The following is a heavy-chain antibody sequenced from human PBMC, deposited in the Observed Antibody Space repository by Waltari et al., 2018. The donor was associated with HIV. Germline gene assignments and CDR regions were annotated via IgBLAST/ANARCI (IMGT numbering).Heavy chain of an antibody. V-gene: IGHV3-15*02. CDR3: STSGWLDH. CDR1: GMSFSHAW. J-gene: IGHJ5*02. CDR2: ITTKADGESV. Sequence: EVQLVESGGAIVKPGESLRLSCAVSGMSFSHAWISWVRQAPGKGLEWIARITTKADGESVDYAEVVRDRFTITRDDSTSTLFLQMSSLKTEDTALYYCSTSGWLDHWGQGTRVTVSS. D-gene: IGHD6-25*01.